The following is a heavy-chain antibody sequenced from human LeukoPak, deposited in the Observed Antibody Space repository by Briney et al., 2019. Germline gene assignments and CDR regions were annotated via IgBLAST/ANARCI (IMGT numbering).Heavy chain of an antibody. CDR1: GFTFSSYS. Sequence: PGGSLRLSCAASGFTFSSYSMNWVRQAPGKGLEWVSSISSSSSYIYYADSVKGRFTISRDSAKNSVYLQMNSLRAEDTAVYYCARGVLNPQLYGYWGQGTLVTVSS. CDR2: ISSSSSYI. J-gene: IGHJ4*02. D-gene: IGHD2-2*01. V-gene: IGHV3-21*01. CDR3: ARGVLNPQLYGY.